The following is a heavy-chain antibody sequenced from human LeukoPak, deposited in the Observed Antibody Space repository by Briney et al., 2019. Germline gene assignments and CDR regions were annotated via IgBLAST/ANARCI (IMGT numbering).Heavy chain of an antibody. Sequence: GQSLRPSSAASGFTSSSYAMSWVRQAPGKGLEWVSAIRGIGGSTFYAGSVTGRFTISRDNSKNTLYLQMNSLRAEDTAVYYCAKEVSSSSGVDPWGQGTLVTVSS. CDR1: GFTSSSYA. J-gene: IGHJ5*02. V-gene: IGHV3-23*01. CDR3: AKEVSSSSGVDP. CDR2: IRGIGGST. D-gene: IGHD6-13*01.